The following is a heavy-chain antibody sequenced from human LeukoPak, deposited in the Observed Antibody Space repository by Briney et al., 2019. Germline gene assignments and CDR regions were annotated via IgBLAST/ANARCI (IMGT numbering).Heavy chain of an antibody. D-gene: IGHD3-3*01. V-gene: IGHV4-59*01. CDR2: IYYSGST. Sequence: SETLSLTCTVSGGSISSYYWSWLRQPPGKGLEGIGYIYYSGSTNYNPSLKSRVTISVDTSKNQFSLKLSSVTAADTAVYYCARVILEPLGSYYYGMDVWGQGTTVTVSS. CDR3: ARVILEPLGSYYYGMDV. J-gene: IGHJ6*02. CDR1: GGSISSYY.